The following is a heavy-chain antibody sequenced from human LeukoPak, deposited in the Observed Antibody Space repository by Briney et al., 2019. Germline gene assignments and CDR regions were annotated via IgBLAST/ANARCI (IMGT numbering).Heavy chain of an antibody. CDR2: IKQDGSEI. Sequence: GGSLRLSCAASGFTFSNYLMSWVRQAPGKGLEWVASIKQDGSEIYYVDSVKGRFSISRDNSKNTLYLQMNSLRADDTAAYYCAKGARGDTVTSIVGLNWFDPWGQGTLVTVSS. J-gene: IGHJ5*02. V-gene: IGHV3-7*04. CDR1: GFTFSNYL. D-gene: IGHD4-17*01. CDR3: AKGARGDTVTSIVGLNWFDP.